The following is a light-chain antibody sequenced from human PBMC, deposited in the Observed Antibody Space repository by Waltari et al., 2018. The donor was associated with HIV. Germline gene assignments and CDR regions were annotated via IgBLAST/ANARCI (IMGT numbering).Light chain of an antibody. CDR3: SSYAGSGNLLL. CDR1: SNDIGPYNY. CDR2: EVN. Sequence: QSALTQPPAASGSPGQSVTISCTGTSNDIGPYNYVSWYQQYPDKAPRLLIYEVNKRPSGVPGRVSGSKSGNTASLTVSGLQAEDEADYYCSSYAGSGNLLLFGGGTKVTVL. V-gene: IGLV2-8*01. J-gene: IGLJ6*01.